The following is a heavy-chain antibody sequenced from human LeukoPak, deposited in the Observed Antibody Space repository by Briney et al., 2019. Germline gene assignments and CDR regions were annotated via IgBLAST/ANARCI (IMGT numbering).Heavy chain of an antibody. V-gene: IGHV3-23*01. J-gene: IGHJ4*02. CDR1: GFTFSNYA. Sequence: GGSLRLSCAASGFTFSNYAMSWFRQAPGKGLEWVSTIGRSGVDTYYADSVRGRFTISKDSSKNTLQMNSLRAEDTAVYYCVRHSGGVYGSSDSWGQGTLVTVSS. D-gene: IGHD1-1*01. CDR3: VRHSGGVYGSSDS. CDR2: IGRSGVDT.